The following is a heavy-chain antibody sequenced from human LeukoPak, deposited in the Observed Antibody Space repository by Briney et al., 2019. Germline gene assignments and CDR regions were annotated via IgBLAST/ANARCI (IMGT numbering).Heavy chain of an antibody. Sequence: GGFLRLSCAASGFTFDDYAMHWVRQAPGKGLEWVSGISWNSGSIGYADSVKGRFTISRDNAKNSLYLQMDSLRAEDTALYYCAKGDPPIGSGYYAQIDYWGQGTLVTVSS. D-gene: IGHD3-22*01. V-gene: IGHV3-9*01. J-gene: IGHJ4*02. CDR2: ISWNSGSI. CDR3: AKGDPPIGSGYYAQIDY. CDR1: GFTFDDYA.